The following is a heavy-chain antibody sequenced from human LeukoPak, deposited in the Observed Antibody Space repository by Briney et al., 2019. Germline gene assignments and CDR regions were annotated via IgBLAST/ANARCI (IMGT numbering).Heavy chain of an antibody. CDR2: IQQDGGER. D-gene: IGHD1-26*01. CDR1: GFTFSDYW. V-gene: IGHV3-7*01. Sequence: GGSLRLSCAASGFTFSDYWMSWVRQAPGKGPEWVANIQQDGGERYYVDSAKGRFTISRDNAKNSLYLQMDSLRAEDTAMYYCARDKVVGATYFDYWGQGILVTVSS. CDR3: ARDKVVGATYFDY. J-gene: IGHJ4*02.